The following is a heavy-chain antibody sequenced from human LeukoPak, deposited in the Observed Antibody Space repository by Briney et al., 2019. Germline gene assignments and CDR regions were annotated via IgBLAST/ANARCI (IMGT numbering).Heavy chain of an antibody. CDR1: GFTVSSNY. D-gene: IGHD3-9*01. CDR2: IYSGGST. CDR3: ARDRLHYDSLTGYPAD. Sequence: GGSLRLSCADSGFTVSSNYMRWVRQAPGKRLEWVSAIYSGGSTHYADSVKGRFTISRDNSKNTLYLQMNSLRAEDTAVYYCARDRLHYDSLTGYPADWGQGTLVTVSS. J-gene: IGHJ4*02. V-gene: IGHV3-66*01.